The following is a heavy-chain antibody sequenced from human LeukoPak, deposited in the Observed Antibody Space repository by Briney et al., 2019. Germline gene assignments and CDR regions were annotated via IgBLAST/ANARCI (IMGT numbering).Heavy chain of an antibody. CDR1: GYSITSTSF. J-gene: IGHJ3*02. CDR3: ARVDWFWAFDI. V-gene: IGHV4-38-2*02. D-gene: IGHD3/OR15-3a*01. Sequence: SETLSLTCSVSGYSITSTSFWAWIRQTPGKGLEWIGSINHLGSAYYNPSLESRVTISVDTSKNHFSLNLKSVTAADTAVYYCARVDWFWAFDIWGQGTMVTVSS. CDR2: INHLGSA.